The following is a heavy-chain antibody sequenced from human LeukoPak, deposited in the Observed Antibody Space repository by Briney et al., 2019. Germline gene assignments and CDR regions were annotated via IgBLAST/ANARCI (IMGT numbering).Heavy chain of an antibody. CDR1: GGSFSGYY. Sequence: SETLSLTCAVYGGSFSGYYWSWIRQPPGKGLEWIGEINHSGSTNYNPSLKSRVTISVDTSKNQFSLKLSSVTAADTAVYYCARAPFYSGWYGDYWGQGTLVTVSS. D-gene: IGHD6-19*01. CDR3: ARAPFYSGWYGDY. V-gene: IGHV4-34*01. CDR2: INHSGST. J-gene: IGHJ4*02.